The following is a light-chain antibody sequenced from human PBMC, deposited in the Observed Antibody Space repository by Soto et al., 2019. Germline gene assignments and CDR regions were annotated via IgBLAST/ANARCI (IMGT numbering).Light chain of an antibody. CDR3: QQRSNWPRSIT. J-gene: IGKJ5*01. V-gene: IGKV3-15*01. CDR2: GAS. Sequence: EIEMNQSPSTLSVSHGERATLSCRASQSVSSNLAWYQQKPGQAPRLLIYGASTRATGIPARFSGSGSGTEFTLTISSLQSEDFAVYYCQQRSNWPRSITFGQGTRLEIK. CDR1: QSVSSN.